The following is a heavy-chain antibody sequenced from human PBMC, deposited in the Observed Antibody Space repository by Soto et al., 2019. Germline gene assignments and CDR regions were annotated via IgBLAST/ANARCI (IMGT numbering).Heavy chain of an antibody. V-gene: IGHV1-8*01. CDR1: GYTFTSYD. D-gene: IGHD1-26*01. Sequence: ASVKVSCKASGYTFTSYDINWVRQATGQGLEWMGWMNPNSGNTGYAQKFQGRVTMTRNTSISTAYMELSSLRSEDTAVYYCARANSRTNYYYYGMDVWGQGTTGTVSS. CDR3: ARANSRTNYYYYGMDV. CDR2: MNPNSGNT. J-gene: IGHJ6*02.